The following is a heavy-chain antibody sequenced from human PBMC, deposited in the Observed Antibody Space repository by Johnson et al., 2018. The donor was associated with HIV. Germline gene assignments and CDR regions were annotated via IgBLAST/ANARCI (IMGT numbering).Heavy chain of an antibody. CDR2: IYGDGSST. V-gene: IGHV3-74*02. Sequence: VQLVESGGGLVKPGGSLRLSCAASGFTFSTYWMHWVRQAPGKGLVWVSRIYGDGSSTTYADSVTGRFTISRDNSKNTLYLQMNSLRAEDTAVYYCARGSRYSIASPFDIWGQGTMVTVSS. CDR1: GFTFSTYW. D-gene: IGHD6-13*01. CDR3: ARGSRYSIASPFDI. J-gene: IGHJ3*02.